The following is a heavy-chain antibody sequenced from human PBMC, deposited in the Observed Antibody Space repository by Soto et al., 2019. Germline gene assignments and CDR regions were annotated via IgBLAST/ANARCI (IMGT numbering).Heavy chain of an antibody. J-gene: IGHJ6*02. CDR1: GDSVSSNSAA. CDR2: TYYRSKWYN. Sequence: SQTLSLTCAISGDSVSSNSAAWNWIRQSPSRGLEWLGRTYYRSKWYNDYAVSVKSRITINPDTSKNQFSLQLNSVTPEDTAVYYCAGGKEVPIPGGMDVWGQGTTVTVSS. D-gene: IGHD3-16*01. CDR3: AGGKEVPIPGGMDV. V-gene: IGHV6-1*01.